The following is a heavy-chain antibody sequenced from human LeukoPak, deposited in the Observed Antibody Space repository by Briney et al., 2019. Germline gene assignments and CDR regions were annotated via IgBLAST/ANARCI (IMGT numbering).Heavy chain of an antibody. Sequence: SETLSLTCAVYGGSFSGYYWSWIRQPPGKGLEWIGEINHSGSTNYNPSLKSRVTISVDTSKNQFSLKLSSVTAADTAVYYCASRVRYFDWLSRYFQHWGQGTLVTVSS. D-gene: IGHD3-9*01. CDR2: INHSGST. CDR3: ASRVRYFDWLSRYFQH. J-gene: IGHJ1*01. CDR1: GGSFSGYY. V-gene: IGHV4-34*01.